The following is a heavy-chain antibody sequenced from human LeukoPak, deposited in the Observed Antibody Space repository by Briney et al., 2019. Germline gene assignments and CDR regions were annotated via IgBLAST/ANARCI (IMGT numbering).Heavy chain of an antibody. CDR3: AKDKAYYYGSGSYSPHDY. D-gene: IGHD3-10*01. J-gene: IGHJ4*02. Sequence: GGSLRLSCAASGFTFSSYSMDWVRQAPGKGLEWVSAISGSGGSTYYADSVKGRFTISRDNSKNTLYLQMNSLRAEDTAVYYCAKDKAYYYGSGSYSPHDYWGQGTLVTVSS. V-gene: IGHV3-23*01. CDR1: GFTFSSYS. CDR2: ISGSGGST.